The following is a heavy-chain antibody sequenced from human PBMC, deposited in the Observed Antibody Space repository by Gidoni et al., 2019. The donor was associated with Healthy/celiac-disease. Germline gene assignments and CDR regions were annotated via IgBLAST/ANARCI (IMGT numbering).Heavy chain of an antibody. CDR3: ARDSGAGAPRYSSGWYPTDWYFDL. J-gene: IGHJ2*01. Sequence: QVQLVESGGGVVQPGRSLRLSCAASGFPFSSYAMHWVRPAPGKGLEWVAVISYDGSNKYYADSVKGRFTISRDNSKNTLYLQMNSLRAEDTAVYYCARDSGAGAPRYSSGWYPTDWYFDLWGRGTLVTVSS. CDR2: ISYDGSNK. V-gene: IGHV3-30-3*01. D-gene: IGHD6-19*01. CDR1: GFPFSSYA.